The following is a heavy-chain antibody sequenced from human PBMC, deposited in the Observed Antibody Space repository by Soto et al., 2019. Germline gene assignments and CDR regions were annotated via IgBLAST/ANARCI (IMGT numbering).Heavy chain of an antibody. CDR2: IDPSDSYT. J-gene: IGHJ3*02. CDR3: ARPGDYYDSSGYRDDAFDI. Sequence: GESLKISCKGSGYSFTSYWISWVRQMPGKGLERMGRIDPSDSYTNYSPSFQGHVTISADKSISTAYLQWSSLKASDTAMYYCARPGDYYDSSGYRDDAFDIWGQGTMVTVSS. V-gene: IGHV5-10-1*01. D-gene: IGHD3-22*01. CDR1: GYSFTSYW.